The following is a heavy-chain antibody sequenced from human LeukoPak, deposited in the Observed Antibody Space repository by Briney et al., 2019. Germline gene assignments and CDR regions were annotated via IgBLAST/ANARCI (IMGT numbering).Heavy chain of an antibody. CDR3: AAYHFRGATSHFFDY. Sequence: SETLSLTCTVSGGSISSYYWSWIRQPAGKGLEWIGRIYTSGSTNYNPSLKSRVTMSVDTSKNQFSLRLSSVTAADTAVYYCAAYHFRGATSHFFDYWGQGTLVAVSS. CDR1: GGSISSYY. D-gene: IGHD3-10*02. J-gene: IGHJ4*02. CDR2: IYTSGST. V-gene: IGHV4-4*07.